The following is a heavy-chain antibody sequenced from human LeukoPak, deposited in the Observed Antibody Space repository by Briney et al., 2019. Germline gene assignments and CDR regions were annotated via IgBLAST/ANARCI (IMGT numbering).Heavy chain of an antibody. J-gene: IGHJ4*02. Sequence: SETLSLTCTVSGGSISSYYWCWIRQPPGKGLEWSGYIYYSGSTNYNPSLKSRVTISVDTSKHQLSLKLSSVTAADTAVYYCARSSRGYFDWLSSHFDYWGQGTLVTVSS. V-gene: IGHV4-59*01. CDR3: ARSSRGYFDWLSSHFDY. CDR2: IYYSGST. D-gene: IGHD3-9*01. CDR1: GGSISSYY.